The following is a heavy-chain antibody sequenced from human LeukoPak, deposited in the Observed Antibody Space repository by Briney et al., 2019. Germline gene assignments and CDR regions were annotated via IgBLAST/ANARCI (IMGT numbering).Heavy chain of an antibody. V-gene: IGHV4-61*02. Sequence: ASQTLSLTCTVSGGSISSGSYYWSWIRQPAGKGLEWIGRIYTSGSTNYNPSPKSRVTISVDTSKNQFSLKLSSVTAADTAVYYCASSLGTTTDFDYWGQGTLVTVSS. CDR3: ASSLGTTTDFDY. D-gene: IGHD1-14*01. J-gene: IGHJ4*02. CDR2: IYTSGST. CDR1: GGSISSGSYY.